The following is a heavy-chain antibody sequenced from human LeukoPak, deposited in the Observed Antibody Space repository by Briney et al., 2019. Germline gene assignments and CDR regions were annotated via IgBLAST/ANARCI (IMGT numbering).Heavy chain of an antibody. CDR2: TYYSGST. Sequence: SETLSLTCTVPGGSISSYYWSWIPQPPGKGLEWIGYTYYSGSTNDDPAIKRRVTISVDTSKNQFSLKLSSVTAADTAVYYCARVHAMVRGVIDYWGQGTLVTVSS. V-gene: IGHV4-59*01. CDR3: ARVHAMVRGVIDY. D-gene: IGHD3-10*01. CDR1: GGSISSYY. J-gene: IGHJ4*02.